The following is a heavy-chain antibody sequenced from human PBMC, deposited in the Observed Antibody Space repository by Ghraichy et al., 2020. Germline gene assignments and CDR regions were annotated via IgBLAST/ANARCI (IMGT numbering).Heavy chain of an antibody. V-gene: IGHV4-31*03. CDR2: IYYSGST. CDR3: ARDPGLGFRGAAPYYFDY. Sequence: SETLSLTCTVSGGSISSGGYYWSWIRQHPGKGPEWIGYIYYSGSTYYNPSLKSRVTISVDTSKNQFSLKLSSVTAADTAVYYCARDPGLGFRGAAPYYFDYWGQGTLVTVSS. D-gene: IGHD3-10*01. J-gene: IGHJ4*02. CDR1: GGSISSGGYY.